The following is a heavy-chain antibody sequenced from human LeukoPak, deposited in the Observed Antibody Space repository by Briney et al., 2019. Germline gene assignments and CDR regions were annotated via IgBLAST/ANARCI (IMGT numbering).Heavy chain of an antibody. CDR1: GFTFDDYA. Sequence: PGRSLRLSCAASGFTFDDYAMHWVRQAPGKGLKWVSGISWNSGSIGYADSVKGRFTISRDNAKNSLYLQMNSLRAEDTALYYCAKDMESYYYDSSGPIWFDPWGQGTLVTVSS. V-gene: IGHV3-9*01. CDR2: ISWNSGSI. CDR3: AKDMESYYYDSSGPIWFDP. D-gene: IGHD3-22*01. J-gene: IGHJ5*02.